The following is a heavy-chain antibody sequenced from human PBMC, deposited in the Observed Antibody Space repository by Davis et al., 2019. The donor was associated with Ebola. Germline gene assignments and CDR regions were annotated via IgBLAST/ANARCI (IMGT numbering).Heavy chain of an antibody. CDR3: AKGGFD. Sequence: GESLKISCAASAFSFSDYYMSWIRQAPGKGLEWISYISTTGNYIQYADSVRGRFTISRDNGKNSLFLQMNSLRAEDTAVYYCAKGGFDWGQGTLVTVSS. CDR1: AFSFSDYY. D-gene: IGHD3-16*01. J-gene: IGHJ4*02. CDR2: ISTTGNYI. V-gene: IGHV3-11*01.